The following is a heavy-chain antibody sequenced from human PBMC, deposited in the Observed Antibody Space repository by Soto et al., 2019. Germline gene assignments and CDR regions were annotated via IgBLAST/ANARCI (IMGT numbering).Heavy chain of an antibody. CDR1: GYTFTNYH. CDR3: ALPKNTLGWYNF. D-gene: IGHD6-19*01. CDR2: INPNGGST. Sequence: QVQVVQSGAEVKKPGASVKVSCKTSGYTFTNYHVHWVRQAPGQGFEWMGAINPNGGSTTYAQHLQGRVTMTSDSSTSTVYMEMGSLRSDDSAVYYCALPKNTLGWYNFWGQGTLVTVS. J-gene: IGHJ4*02. V-gene: IGHV1-46*01.